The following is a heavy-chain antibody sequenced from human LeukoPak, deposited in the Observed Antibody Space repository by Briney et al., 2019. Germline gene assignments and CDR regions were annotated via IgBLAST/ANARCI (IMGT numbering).Heavy chain of an antibody. V-gene: IGHV3-33*01. CDR1: GFTFSSYG. J-gene: IGHJ4*02. Sequence: GGSLRLSCAASGFTFSSYGMHWVRQAPGKGLEWVAVIWYDGSNKYYADSVKGRFTISRDNSKNTLYLQMNSLRAEDTAVYYCVRDRAYYDFWSGYGYWGQGTLVTVSS. D-gene: IGHD3-3*01. CDR3: VRDRAYYDFWSGYGY. CDR2: IWYDGSNK.